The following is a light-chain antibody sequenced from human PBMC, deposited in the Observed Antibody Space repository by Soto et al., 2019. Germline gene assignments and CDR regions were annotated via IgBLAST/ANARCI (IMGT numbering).Light chain of an antibody. CDR3: SSYTSDITQV. Sequence: QSALTQPASVSGSPGQSITISCTGSSNDVGLYNYVSWYRQHPGTAPKLIISDVNSRPSGISNRFSGSKSGNTASLTISGLQAEDEAYYYCSSYTSDITQVFGGGTKLTVL. J-gene: IGLJ3*02. CDR2: DVN. V-gene: IGLV2-14*01. CDR1: SNDVGLYNY.